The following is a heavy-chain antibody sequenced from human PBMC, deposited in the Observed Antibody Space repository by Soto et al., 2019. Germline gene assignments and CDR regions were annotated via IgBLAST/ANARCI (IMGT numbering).Heavy chain of an antibody. CDR3: VKGVKWELPLEY. Sequence: EVQLLESGGGLVQPGGSLRLSCAASGFTFANYAMSWVRQAPGKGLEWVSAISGTNTDTYYADPVKGRFTISRDNSKNTLYLQMNILRTEDTAVYYCVKGVKWELPLEYWGQGSLVTVSS. CDR1: GFTFANYA. D-gene: IGHD1-26*01. J-gene: IGHJ4*02. CDR2: ISGTNTDT. V-gene: IGHV3-23*01.